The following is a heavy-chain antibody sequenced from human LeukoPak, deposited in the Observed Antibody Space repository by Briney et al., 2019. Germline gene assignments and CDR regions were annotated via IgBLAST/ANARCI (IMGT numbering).Heavy chain of an antibody. CDR1: GFTFSSYA. CDR3: AKGGSSWYDYFDY. Sequence: GGSLRLSCAASGFTFSSYAMSWVRQAPGKGLEWVSATSGSGGSTYYADSVKGRFTISRDNSKNTLYLQMNLLRAEDTAVYYCAKGGSSWYDYFDYWGQGTLVTVSS. J-gene: IGHJ4*02. V-gene: IGHV3-23*01. D-gene: IGHD6-13*01. CDR2: TSGSGGST.